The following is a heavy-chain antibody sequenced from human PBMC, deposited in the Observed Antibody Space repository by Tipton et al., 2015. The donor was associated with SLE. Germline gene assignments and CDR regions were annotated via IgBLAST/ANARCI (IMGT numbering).Heavy chain of an antibody. CDR1: GGSISSYY. J-gene: IGHJ3*02. CDR2: IYYSGST. D-gene: IGHD1-26*01. Sequence: TLSLTCTVSGGSISSYYWSWIRQPPGKGLEWIGYIYYSGSTNYNPSLKSRVTISVDTSKNQFSLKLSSVTAADTAVYYCARGYVGASAFDIWGQGTMVTVSS. CDR3: ARGYVGASAFDI. V-gene: IGHV4-59*01.